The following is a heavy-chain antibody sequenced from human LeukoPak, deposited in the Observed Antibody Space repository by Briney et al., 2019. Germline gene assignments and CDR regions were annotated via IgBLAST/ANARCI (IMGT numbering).Heavy chain of an antibody. CDR2: ISFSGETT. D-gene: IGHD3-22*01. J-gene: IGHJ4*02. Sequence: GGSLRLSCAASGFTFSSYVMNWVRQAPGKGLEWVSTISFSGETTYYADSVKGRFTISRDNSKNTLYLQMNRLRAEDTAIYYCAKRNYDSFHFDYWGQGTLVTVSS. CDR1: GFTFSSYV. V-gene: IGHV3-23*01. CDR3: AKRNYDSFHFDY.